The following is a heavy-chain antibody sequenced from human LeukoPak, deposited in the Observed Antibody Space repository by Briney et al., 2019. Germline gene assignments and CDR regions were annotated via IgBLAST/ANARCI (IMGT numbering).Heavy chain of an antibody. CDR2: ISYSGNT. Sequence: PSETLSLTCTGSGGSISSGGYSWSWIRQHPGKGLEWIGYISYSGNTYYNASLKSRLSISVDTSKNQFSLKLSSATAADTAVYYCARDSRRGYDSSGYYGTFDYWGQGTLVTVSS. V-gene: IGHV4-31*03. CDR3: ARDSRRGYDSSGYYGTFDY. J-gene: IGHJ4*02. D-gene: IGHD3-22*01. CDR1: GGSISSGGYS.